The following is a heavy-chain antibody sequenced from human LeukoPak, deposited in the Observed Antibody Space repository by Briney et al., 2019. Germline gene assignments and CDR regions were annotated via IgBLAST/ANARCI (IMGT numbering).Heavy chain of an antibody. CDR2: ISSSSSYI. V-gene: IGHV3-21*01. D-gene: IGHD3-22*01. CDR3: ARDLAIGHYYDSSGYLAAFDI. CDR1: GFTFSSYS. Sequence: PGGSLRLSCAASGFTFSSYSMNWVRQAPGKGLEWVSSISSSSSYIYYADSVKGRFTISRDNAKNSLYLQMNSLRAEDTAVYYCARDLAIGHYYDSSGYLAAFDIWGQGTMVTVSS. J-gene: IGHJ3*02.